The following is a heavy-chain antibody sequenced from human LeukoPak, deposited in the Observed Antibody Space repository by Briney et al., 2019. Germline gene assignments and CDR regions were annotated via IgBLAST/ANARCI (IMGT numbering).Heavy chain of an antibody. CDR1: GYAFTSYD. CDR2: MNPNSGNT. J-gene: IGHJ4*02. CDR3: ARALSGSRQFYYFDY. Sequence: ASVKVSCKASGYAFTSYDINWVRQATGQGLEWMGWMNPNSGNTGFAQKFQGRVTITRDTSISTAYMELSSLISEDTAVYYCARALSGSRQFYYFDYWGQGTLVTVSS. D-gene: IGHD1-26*01. V-gene: IGHV1-8*01.